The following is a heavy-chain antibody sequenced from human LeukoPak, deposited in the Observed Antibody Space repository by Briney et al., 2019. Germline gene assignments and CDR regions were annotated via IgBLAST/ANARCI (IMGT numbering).Heavy chain of an antibody. CDR2: ISGSGGST. Sequence: GGSLRLSCAASGFTFSSYAMSWVRRAPGKGLEWVSAISGSGGSTYYADSVKGRFTISRDNSKNTLYLQMNSLRAEDTAVYYCAKEKGDYDFWSGYLFPLDYWGQGTLVTVSS. J-gene: IGHJ4*02. V-gene: IGHV3-23*01. D-gene: IGHD3-3*01. CDR1: GFTFSSYA. CDR3: AKEKGDYDFWSGYLFPLDY.